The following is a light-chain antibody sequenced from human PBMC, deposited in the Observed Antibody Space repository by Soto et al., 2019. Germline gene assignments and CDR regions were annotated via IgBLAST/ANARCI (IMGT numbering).Light chain of an antibody. V-gene: IGKV2-28*01. Sequence: DIVMTQSPLSLPVAPGEPASIYCRSSQSLLHSNGYSYLDWYLQKPGQSPQLLIFLGSNRASGVPDRFSGSASGTDFTLKISSVEAEDVGVYYCMQALQTPLTFGGGTKVDIK. CDR3: MQALQTPLT. CDR1: QSLLHSNGYSY. CDR2: LGS. J-gene: IGKJ4*01.